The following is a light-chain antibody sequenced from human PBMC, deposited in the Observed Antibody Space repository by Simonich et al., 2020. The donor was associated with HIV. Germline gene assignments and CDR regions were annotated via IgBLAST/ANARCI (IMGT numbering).Light chain of an antibody. CDR1: NIGSKS. Sequence: SYVLTQPPSVSVAPGKTARITCGGNNIGSKSVHWYQQKPGQAPVLVVYADSDRPSGIPERFSGSNSGNTATLTISRVEAGDEADYYCQVWDSSSDLGVFGGGTKLTVL. V-gene: IGLV3-21*03. CDR2: ADS. CDR3: QVWDSSSDLGV. J-gene: IGLJ3*02.